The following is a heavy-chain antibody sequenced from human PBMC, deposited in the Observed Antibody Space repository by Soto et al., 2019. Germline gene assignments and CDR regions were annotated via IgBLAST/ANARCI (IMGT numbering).Heavy chain of an antibody. CDR2: ISYDGSNK. Sequence: QVPLVESGGGVVQPGRSLRLSCAASGFTFSSYGMHWVRQAPGKGLEWVAVISYDGSNKYYADSVKGRFTISRDKSKNTLYLQMNSVRAADTAVYYCAKDRYGGNALGYGMDVWGQGTTVTVSS. J-gene: IGHJ6*02. CDR3: AKDRYGGNALGYGMDV. CDR1: GFTFSSYG. D-gene: IGHD2-15*01. V-gene: IGHV3-30*18.